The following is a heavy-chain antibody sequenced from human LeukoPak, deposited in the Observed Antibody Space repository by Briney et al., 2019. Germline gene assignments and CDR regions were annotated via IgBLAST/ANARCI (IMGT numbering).Heavy chain of an antibody. CDR2: IYTSGST. J-gene: IGHJ3*02. CDR3: ASSIAARDDAFDI. CDR1: GGSISSGSYY. D-gene: IGHD6-6*01. Sequence: PSETLSLTCTVSGGSISSGSYYWSWIRQPAGKGLEWIGRIYTSGSTNYNPSLKSRVTISVDTSKNQFSLKLSSVTAADTAVYYCASSIAARDDAFDIWGQGTMVTVFS. V-gene: IGHV4-61*02.